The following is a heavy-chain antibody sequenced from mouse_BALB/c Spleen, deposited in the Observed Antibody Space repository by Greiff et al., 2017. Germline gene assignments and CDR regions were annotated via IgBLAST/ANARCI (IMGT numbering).Heavy chain of an antibody. J-gene: IGHJ4*01. Sequence: VQLVESGPGLVAPSQSLSITCTVSGFSLTSYDISWIRQPPGKGLEWLGVIWTGGGTNYNSAFMSRLSISKDNSKSQVFLKMNSLQTDDTAIYYCVREGYYAMDYWGQGTSVTVSS. V-gene: IGHV2-9-2*01. CDR2: IWTGGGT. CDR1: GFSLTSYD. CDR3: VREGYYAMDY.